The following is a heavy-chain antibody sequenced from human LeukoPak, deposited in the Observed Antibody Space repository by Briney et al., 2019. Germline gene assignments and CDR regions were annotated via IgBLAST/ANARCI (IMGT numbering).Heavy chain of an antibody. Sequence: ASVKVSCKASGYTFTGYYMHGVRQAPGQGLEWMGWINPNSGGTNYAQKFQGRVTMTRDTSISTAYMELSRLRSDDTAVYYCARSPPPAPYSYGPAPPRGADYWGQRTLVTVSS. CDR3: ARSPPPAPYSYGPAPPRGADY. D-gene: IGHD5-18*01. V-gene: IGHV1-2*02. CDR1: GYTFTGYY. J-gene: IGHJ4*02. CDR2: INPNSGGT.